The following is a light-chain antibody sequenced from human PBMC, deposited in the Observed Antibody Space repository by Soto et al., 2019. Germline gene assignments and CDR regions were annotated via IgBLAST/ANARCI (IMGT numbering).Light chain of an antibody. CDR1: QSVSSSY. CDR2: GAS. CDR3: QQYGSSQIT. J-gene: IGKJ5*01. V-gene: IGKV3-20*01. Sequence: EIVLTQSPGTLSLSPGERATLSCRASQSVSSSYLAWYQQKLGQAPGLLIYGASSRATGIPDRFSGSGSGTDFTLTISRLEPEDFAVYHCQQYGSSQITFGQGTRLEIK.